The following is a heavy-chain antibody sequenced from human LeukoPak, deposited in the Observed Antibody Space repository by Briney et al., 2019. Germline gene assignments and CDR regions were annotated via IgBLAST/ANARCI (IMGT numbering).Heavy chain of an antibody. Sequence: SETLSLTCTVSGGSLSSSSYYWGWIRQPPGKGLEWIGSIYYSGSTYYNPSLKSRVTISVDTSKNQFSLKLSSVTAADTAVYYCAGQYSSGWKGDFDYWGQGTLVTVSS. CDR2: IYYSGST. CDR1: GGSLSSSSYY. CDR3: AGQYSSGWKGDFDY. J-gene: IGHJ4*02. D-gene: IGHD6-19*01. V-gene: IGHV4-39*07.